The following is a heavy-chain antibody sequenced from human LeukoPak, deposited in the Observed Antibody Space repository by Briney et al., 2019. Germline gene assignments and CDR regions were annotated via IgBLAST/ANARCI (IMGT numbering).Heavy chain of an antibody. CDR1: GGTFRSFA. CDR3: ARALRYYSDSSGYAFDY. V-gene: IGHV1-69*01. CDR2: IIPIFRTA. Sequence: ASVKVSCKASGGTFRSFAISWVRQAPGQGLEWMGGIIPIFRTANYAQKFQGRVTITADESTSTAYMELSSLRSEATAVYYCARALRYYSDSSGYAFDYWGQGTLVTVSS. D-gene: IGHD3-22*01. J-gene: IGHJ4*02.